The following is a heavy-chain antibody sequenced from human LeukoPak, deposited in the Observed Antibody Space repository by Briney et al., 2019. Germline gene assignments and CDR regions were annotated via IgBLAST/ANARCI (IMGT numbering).Heavy chain of an antibody. V-gene: IGHV5-51*01. J-gene: IGHJ4*02. CDR1: GYRFSTYW. CDR3: ARSWLSTVTGFDY. Sequence: GESLKISCKGSGYRFSTYWIAWVRQMPGRGLEWMGIIYPDDSDTRYSPSFQGQVTISADKSISTAYLQWSSLKASDTAMYYCARSWLSTVTGFDYWGQGTLVTVSS. CDR2: IYPDDSDT. D-gene: IGHD4-17*01.